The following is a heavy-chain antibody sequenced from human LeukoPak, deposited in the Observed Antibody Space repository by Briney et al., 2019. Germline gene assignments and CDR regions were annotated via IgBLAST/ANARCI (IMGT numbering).Heavy chain of an antibody. Sequence: GGSLPLSYSASTFTIIPYRTIWTRQAPGKGLEWVPSISASGGSTYYAHSVKGRFTISRDTSRNTLYLHMNSLRAEDTAVYHCAKDRPLNWGYYFDYWGQGTLVTVSS. CDR2: ISASGGST. CDR3: AKDRPLNWGYYFDY. CDR1: TFTIIPYR. D-gene: IGHD7-27*01. V-gene: IGHV3-23*01. J-gene: IGHJ4*02.